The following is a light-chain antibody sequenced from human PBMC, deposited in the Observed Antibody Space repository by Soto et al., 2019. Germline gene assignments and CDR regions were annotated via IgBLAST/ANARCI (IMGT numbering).Light chain of an antibody. CDR1: QSVSDN. CDR3: QQSNNWPYT. V-gene: IGKV3-15*01. J-gene: IGKJ2*01. Sequence: EIVTTQSPATLSVSPGERATLSCRASQSVSDNLAWYQQKPGQAPRLLIYGASTRATGIPARFSGSGSGTEFTLTISSLQSEDFAVYYCQQSNNWPYTFGQGTKVDIK. CDR2: GAS.